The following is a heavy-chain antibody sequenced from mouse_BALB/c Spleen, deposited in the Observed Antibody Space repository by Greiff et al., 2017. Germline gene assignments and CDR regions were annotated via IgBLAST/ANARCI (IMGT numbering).Heavy chain of an antibody. CDR3: ARESRYHYYAMDY. J-gene: IGHJ4*01. V-gene: IGHV1S29*02. CDR2: IYPYDGGT. CDR1: GYTFTDYN. D-gene: IGHD2-14*01. Sequence: VQLKESGPELVKPGASVKISCKASGYTFTDYNMHWVKQSHGKSLEWIGYIYPYDGGTGYNQKFKSKATLTVDNSSSTAYMELRSLTSEDSAVYYCARESRYHYYAMDYWGQGTSVTVSS.